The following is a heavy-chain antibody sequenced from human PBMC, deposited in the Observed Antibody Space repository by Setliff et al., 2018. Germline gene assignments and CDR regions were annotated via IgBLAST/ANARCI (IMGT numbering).Heavy chain of an antibody. V-gene: IGHV3-23*01. J-gene: IGHJ3*02. CDR1: GFSISDHY. CDR3: VKGRNSGWYRDAFDI. D-gene: IGHD6-19*01. Sequence: PGGSLRLSCAASGFSISDHYMDWVRQAPGKGLEWVSSISRSADSTYYADSVKGRFTISRDNSKNTLYLQMNSQRAEDTSVYYCVKGRNSGWYRDAFDIWGQGTTVTVSS. CDR2: ISRSADST.